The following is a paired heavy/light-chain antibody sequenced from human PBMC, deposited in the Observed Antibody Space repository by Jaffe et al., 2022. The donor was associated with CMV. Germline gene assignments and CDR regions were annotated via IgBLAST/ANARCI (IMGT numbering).Heavy chain of an antibody. CDR1: GFTFSDYY. Sequence: QVQLVESGGGLVKPGGSLRLSCAASGFTFSDYYMSWIRQAPGKGLEWVSYISSSGSTIYYADSVKGRFTISRDNAKNSLYLQMNSLRAEDTAVYYCASGRDGYNGYYYYGMDVWGQGTTVTVSS. CDR3: ASGRDGYNGYYYYGMDV. V-gene: IGHV3-11*01. D-gene: IGHD5-12*01. CDR2: ISSSGSTI. J-gene: IGHJ6*02.
Light chain of an antibody. J-gene: IGKJ1*01. Sequence: DIVMTQSPLSLPVTPGEPASISCRSSQSLLHSNGYNYLDWYLQKPGKSPQLLIYLGSNRASGVPDRFSGSGSGTDFTLKISRVEAEDVGVYYCMQALQTRWTFGQGTKVEIK. CDR3: MQALQTRWT. CDR1: QSLLHSNGYNY. CDR2: LGS. V-gene: IGKV2-28*01.